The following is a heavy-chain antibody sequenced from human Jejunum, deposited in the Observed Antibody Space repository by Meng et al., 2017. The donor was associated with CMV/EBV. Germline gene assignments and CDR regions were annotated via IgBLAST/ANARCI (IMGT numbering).Heavy chain of an antibody. J-gene: IGHJ4*02. CDR3: ARGGVTGGSDY. D-gene: IGHD2-21*02. V-gene: IGHV3-74*01. CDR2: IDGDGSAT. Sequence: SCAASEFTFSRYWMHWVRQAPGKGLVWVSRIDGDGSATGYADSVKGRFTISRDNGKNTLYLQMNSLRVEDTAVYYCARGGVTGGSDYWGQGTLVTVSS. CDR1: EFTFSRYW.